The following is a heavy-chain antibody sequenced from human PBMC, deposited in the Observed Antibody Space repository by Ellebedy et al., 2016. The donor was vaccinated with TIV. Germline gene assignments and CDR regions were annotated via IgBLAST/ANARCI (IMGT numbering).Heavy chain of an antibody. CDR1: GLTFTKSA. J-gene: IGHJ2*01. Sequence: AASVKVSCKASGLTFTKSAVQWVRQARGQRLEWIGWIVVGSSNTHYAQKFQERVTITRDMSTSTAYMELSSLRSEDTAVYYCAADSVVGPSASWYFDLWGRGTLVTVSS. CDR3: AADSVVGPSASWYFDL. CDR2: IVVGSSNT. D-gene: IGHD2-15*01. V-gene: IGHV1-58*01.